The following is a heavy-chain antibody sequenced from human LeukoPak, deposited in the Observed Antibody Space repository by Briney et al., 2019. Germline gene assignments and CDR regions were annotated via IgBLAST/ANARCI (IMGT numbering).Heavy chain of an antibody. Sequence: GGSLRLSCAASGFSFEDSAMYWVRQAPGKGLEWVSGISWNSVSIGYADSVKGRFTISRDNAKNSLYLQMNSVGAEDMALYYCAKLISGDRDGFDIWGQGTMVTVSS. CDR3: AKLISGDRDGFDI. J-gene: IGHJ3*02. CDR1: GFSFEDSA. D-gene: IGHD5-24*01. V-gene: IGHV3-9*03. CDR2: ISWNSVSI.